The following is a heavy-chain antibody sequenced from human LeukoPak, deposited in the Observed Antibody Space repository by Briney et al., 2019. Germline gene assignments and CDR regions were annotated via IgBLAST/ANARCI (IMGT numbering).Heavy chain of an antibody. D-gene: IGHD5-12*01. Sequence: PSETLSLTCTVSGVSISSGGYYWSWIRQHPGKGLEWIGYIYYSGSTYYNPSLKSRVTISVDTSKNQFSLKLSSVTAADTAVYYCARVPAGYDYGEAGIDYWGQGTLVTVSS. CDR3: ARVPAGYDYGEAGIDY. CDR2: IYYSGST. CDR1: GVSISSGGYY. J-gene: IGHJ4*02. V-gene: IGHV4-31*03.